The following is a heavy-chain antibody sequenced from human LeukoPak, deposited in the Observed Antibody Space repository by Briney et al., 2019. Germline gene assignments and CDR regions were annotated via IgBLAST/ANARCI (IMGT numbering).Heavy chain of an antibody. D-gene: IGHD3-22*01. V-gene: IGHV1-18*01. CDR1: GYTFTSYG. Sequence: ASVKVSCKASGYTFTSYGITWVRQAPGQGLEWMGRISLYNGHANYAQKLQGRVTMTTDTSTSTAYMELRSLRSDDTAVYYCARDDSSGYHQDFDYWGQGTLVTVSA. CDR3: ARDDSSGYHQDFDY. J-gene: IGHJ4*02. CDR2: ISLYNGHA.